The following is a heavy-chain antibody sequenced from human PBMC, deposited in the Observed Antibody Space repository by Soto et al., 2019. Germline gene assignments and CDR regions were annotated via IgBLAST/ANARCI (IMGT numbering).Heavy chain of an antibody. CDR3: ARRERYYGSPGWFDP. CDR1: GGSISGSA. J-gene: IGHJ5*02. Sequence: PSETLSLTCTISGGSISGSAWSWIRQPPGKGLEWIGFIHDSGSYNSKSSLRSRLNMSFGPSSNQFSLNLRSVTAADTAMYFCARRERYYGSPGWFDPWGPGTLVTVSS. CDR2: IHDSGSY. D-gene: IGHD3-10*01. V-gene: IGHV4-59*12.